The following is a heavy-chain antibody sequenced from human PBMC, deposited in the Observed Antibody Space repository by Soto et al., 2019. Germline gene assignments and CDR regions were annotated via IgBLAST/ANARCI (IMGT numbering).Heavy chain of an antibody. CDR1: GGSMSSYY. V-gene: IGHV4-59*01. D-gene: IGHD3-10*01. CDR3: ARYGSGSSVWFDP. CDR2: IYYSGST. Sequence: QVHLQESGPGLVKPSETLSLTCTVSGGSMSSYYWSWIRQPPGKGLEWIGYIYYSGSTIYNPSLKSRVTISVDTSKNQFSLKLSSVTAADTAVYYCARYGSGSSVWFDPWGQGTLVTVSS. J-gene: IGHJ5*02.